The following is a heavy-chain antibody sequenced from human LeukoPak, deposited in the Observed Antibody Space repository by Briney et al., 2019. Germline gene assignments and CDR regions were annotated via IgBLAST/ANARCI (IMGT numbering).Heavy chain of an antibody. D-gene: IGHD3-22*01. CDR1: GFTFSSYW. Sequence: GGFLRLSYAASGFTFSSYWMHWVRQAPGKGLVWVSRIKSDGSTNYADSVKGRFTISRDNAKNTLSLQMNSLRAEDTGVYYCARAPSEIGGYYPEYFRHWGQGPLVTVSS. J-gene: IGHJ1*01. CDR2: IKSDGST. CDR3: ARAPSEIGGYYPEYFRH. V-gene: IGHV3-74*01.